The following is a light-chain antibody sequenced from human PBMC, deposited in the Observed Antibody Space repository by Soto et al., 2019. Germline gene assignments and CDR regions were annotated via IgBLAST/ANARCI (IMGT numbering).Light chain of an antibody. CDR1: SSDFGGYNY. CDR3: CSYAGSYTLV. Sequence: QSALTQPRSVSGSPGHSVTISCTGTSSDFGGYNYVSWYQQHPGKARKLMIYYVSKRPSGVPDRFSGYKSGNTASLTISGLQSEDEADYYCCSYAGSYTLVFGGGTKLTVL. CDR2: YVS. J-gene: IGLJ2*01. V-gene: IGLV2-11*01.